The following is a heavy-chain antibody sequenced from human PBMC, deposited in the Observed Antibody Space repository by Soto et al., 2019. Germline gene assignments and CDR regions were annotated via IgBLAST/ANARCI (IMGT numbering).Heavy chain of an antibody. Sequence: SETLSLTCTVSGGSISSGVYSWSWIRQPPGKGLEWIGYIYHSGSTYYNPSLKSRVTISVDRSKNQFSLKLSSVTAADTAVYYCARLYGYYDFWSGYSRPDYYYGMDVWGQGTTVTVSS. V-gene: IGHV4-30-2*01. CDR1: GGSISSGVYS. CDR2: IYHSGST. CDR3: ARLYGYYDFWSGYSRPDYYYGMDV. J-gene: IGHJ6*02. D-gene: IGHD3-3*01.